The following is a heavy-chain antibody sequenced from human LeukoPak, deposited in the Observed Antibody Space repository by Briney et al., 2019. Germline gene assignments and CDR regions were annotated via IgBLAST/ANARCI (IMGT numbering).Heavy chain of an antibody. Sequence: ASVKVSCKASGGTFSSYAISWVRQAPGQGLEWMGGIIPIFGTANYAQKFQGRVTMTRDTSISTAYMELSRLRSDDTAVYYCARDQYGPSTIEYGYWGQGTLVTVSS. CDR2: IIPIFGTA. D-gene: IGHD5/OR15-5a*01. J-gene: IGHJ4*02. V-gene: IGHV1-69*05. CDR1: GGTFSSYA. CDR3: ARDQYGPSTIEYGY.